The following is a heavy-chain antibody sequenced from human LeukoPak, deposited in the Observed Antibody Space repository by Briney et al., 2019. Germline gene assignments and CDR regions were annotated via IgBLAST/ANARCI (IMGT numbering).Heavy chain of an antibody. CDR1: GDSVSSGSYY. Sequence: SETLSLTCTVSGDSVSSGSYYWSWIRQPPGKGLEWIGYIYYSGSTNYNPSLKSRVTISVDTSKNQFSLKLSSVTAADTAVYYCARESPNDAFDIWGQGTMVTVSS. CDR3: ARESPNDAFDI. CDR2: IYYSGST. J-gene: IGHJ3*02. V-gene: IGHV4-61*01.